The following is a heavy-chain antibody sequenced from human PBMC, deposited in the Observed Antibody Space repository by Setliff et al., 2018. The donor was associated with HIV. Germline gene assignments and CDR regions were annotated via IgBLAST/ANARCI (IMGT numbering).Heavy chain of an antibody. D-gene: IGHD1-26*01. V-gene: IGHV1-69*05. CDR1: GYTFTSYP. CDR3: ATEGAGGSYQRASALDV. CDR2: MMTIFSTT. Sequence: SVKVSCKASGYTFTSYPMHWVRQAPGQGLEWMGGMMTIFSTTNYARKFQGRVTITTDESTGTAYMELSNLRSEDTAVYYCATEGAGGSYQRASALDVWGQGTMVTVSS. J-gene: IGHJ3*01.